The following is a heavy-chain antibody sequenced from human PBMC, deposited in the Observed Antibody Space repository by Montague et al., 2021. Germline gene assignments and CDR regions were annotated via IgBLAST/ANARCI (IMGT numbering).Heavy chain of an antibody. D-gene: IGHD6-19*01. Sequence: SETLSLTCGLSGGSLSGYYWAWIRQTPGKGLEWIGNINRSGSAKYNPSLKNRVSISVGTSNNQFFLDLTFVTAADTAMYFCARGLFGTVNGQYSGGWYYFDKWGQGTMVTVSS. J-gene: IGHJ4*02. V-gene: IGHV4-34*01. CDR3: ARGLFGTVNGQYSGGWYYFDK. CDR1: GGSLSGYY. CDR2: INRSGSA.